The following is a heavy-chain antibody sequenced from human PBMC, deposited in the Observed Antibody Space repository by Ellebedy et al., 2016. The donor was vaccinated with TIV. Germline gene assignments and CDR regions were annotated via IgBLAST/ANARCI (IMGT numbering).Heavy chain of an antibody. J-gene: IGHJ6*03. D-gene: IGHD3-16*01. CDR3: ARVGGLHFYYYMDV. CDR2: IYHSGST. V-gene: IGHV4-30-2*01. Sequence: SETLSLXCAVSGVSISSGDYSWSWIRQPPGKGLEWIGYIYHSGSTFYNPSLMGRVTISVDRSKNQFSLKLSSVTAADTAVYYCARVGGLHFYYYMDVWGRGTTVTVSS. CDR1: GVSISSGDYS.